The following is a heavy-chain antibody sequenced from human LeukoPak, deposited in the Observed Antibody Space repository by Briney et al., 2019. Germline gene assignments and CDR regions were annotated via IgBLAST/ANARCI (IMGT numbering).Heavy chain of an antibody. CDR2: IYTSGST. CDR1: GGSISSYY. J-gene: IGHJ6*02. Sequence: PSETLSLTCTVSGGSISSYYWSWIRQPAGKGLEWIGRIYTSGSTNYNPSLKSRVTMSVDTSKNQFSLKLSSVTAADTAVYFCARNNYVTHFYGLDVWGQGTTVTVSS. D-gene: IGHD4-11*01. CDR3: ARNNYVTHFYGLDV. V-gene: IGHV4-4*07.